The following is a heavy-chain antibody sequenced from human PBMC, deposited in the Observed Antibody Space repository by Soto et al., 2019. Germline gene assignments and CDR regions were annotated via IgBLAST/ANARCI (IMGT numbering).Heavy chain of an antibody. V-gene: IGHV1-69*01. Sequence: QVQLVQSGAEVKKPGSSVKVSCKASGGTFSSYAISWVRQAPGQGLEWMGGIIPIFGTANYAQKFQGRVTITADESTSTAYMELSSLRSEDTAVYYCASTGGYSGYVPSGWDDYWGQGTLVTVSS. CDR3: ASTGGYSGYVPSGWDDY. CDR2: IIPIFGTA. CDR1: GGTFSSYA. D-gene: IGHD5-12*01. J-gene: IGHJ4*02.